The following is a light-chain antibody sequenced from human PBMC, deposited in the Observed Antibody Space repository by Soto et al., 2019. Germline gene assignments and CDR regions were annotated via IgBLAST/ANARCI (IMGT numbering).Light chain of an antibody. V-gene: IGKV1-5*03. CDR3: QQYSSYPHT. Sequence: DIQMTQSPSTLSASVGDRVTITCRASQSINMWLAWYQQKPGKAPKLLIYKASFLESGGPSRLSGSGSGTDFTLTIRSLQPDDSATYYCQQYSSYPHTFGQGTKLAIK. CDR2: KAS. CDR1: QSINMW. J-gene: IGKJ2*01.